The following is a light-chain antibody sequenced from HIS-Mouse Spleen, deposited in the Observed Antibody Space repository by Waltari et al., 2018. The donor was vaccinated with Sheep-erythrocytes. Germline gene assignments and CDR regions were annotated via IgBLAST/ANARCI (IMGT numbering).Light chain of an antibody. CDR2: EVS. CDR3: SSYTSSSTQV. V-gene: IGLV1-40*01. Sequence: QSVLTQPPSVSGAPGQRVTISCTGSSSNIGAGYDLHWYQQLPGTAPKLMIYEVSNRPSGVSNRFSGSKSGNTASLTISGLQAEDEADYYCSSYTSSSTQVFGGGTKLTVL. CDR1: SSNIGAGYD. J-gene: IGLJ2*01.